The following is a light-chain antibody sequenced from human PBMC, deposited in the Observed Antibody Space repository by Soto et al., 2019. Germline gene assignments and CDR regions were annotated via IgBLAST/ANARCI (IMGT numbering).Light chain of an antibody. CDR1: SSNIGAPYD. J-gene: IGLJ2*01. CDR3: QSYDSSLSGSVI. V-gene: IGLV1-40*01. Sequence: QSVLTQPPSVSGAPGQRVTISCTGSSSNIGAPYDVHWYQQLPGRAPRLLIYANINRPSGVPDRFSGSKSGTSASLAITGLQAEDEADYYCQSYDSSLSGSVIFGGGTKLTVL. CDR2: ANI.